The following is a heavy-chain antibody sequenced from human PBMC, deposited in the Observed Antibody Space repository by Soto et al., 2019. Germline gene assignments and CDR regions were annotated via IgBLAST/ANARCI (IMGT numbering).Heavy chain of an antibody. Sequence: ASVKVSCKASGYTFTSYGISWVRQAPGQGLEWMAWISAYNGNTNYAQKLQGRVTMTTDTSTSTAYMELRSLRSDDTAVYYFASPRPGIAVAGTQCYYFYYGMDVWGQGTTVTVSS. CDR1: GYTFTSYG. V-gene: IGHV1-18*01. CDR2: ISAYNGNT. D-gene: IGHD6-19*01. CDR3: ASPRPGIAVAGTQCYYFYYGMDV. J-gene: IGHJ6*02.